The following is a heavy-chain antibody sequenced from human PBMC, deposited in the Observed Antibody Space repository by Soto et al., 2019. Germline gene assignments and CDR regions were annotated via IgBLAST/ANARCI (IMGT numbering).Heavy chain of an antibody. J-gene: IGHJ4*02. CDR2: INTDSSEI. CDR1: GFTFSSNW. Sequence: EVQLVESGGGLVQPEGSLRLSCAASGFTFSSNWMHWVRRVPGRGLVWVSRINTDSSEIDYADSVKGRFTVSRDNAKNTLWLQMNSLRAEDTAVYYCARDGEGFWGQGTLVTVSS. V-gene: IGHV3-74*01. D-gene: IGHD2-21*01. CDR3: ARDGEGF.